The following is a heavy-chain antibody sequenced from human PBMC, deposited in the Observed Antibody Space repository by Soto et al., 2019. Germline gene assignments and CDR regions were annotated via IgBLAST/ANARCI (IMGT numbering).Heavy chain of an antibody. V-gene: IGHV4-59*01. CDR1: GGSISSYY. Sequence: PSETLSLTCTVSGGSISSYYWSWIRQPPGKGLEWIGYIYYSGSTNYNPSLKSRVTISVDTSKNQFSLKLSSVTAADTAVYYCATDGIAVAGTGAFDIWGQGTMVTVS. CDR2: IYYSGST. D-gene: IGHD6-19*01. CDR3: ATDGIAVAGTGAFDI. J-gene: IGHJ3*02.